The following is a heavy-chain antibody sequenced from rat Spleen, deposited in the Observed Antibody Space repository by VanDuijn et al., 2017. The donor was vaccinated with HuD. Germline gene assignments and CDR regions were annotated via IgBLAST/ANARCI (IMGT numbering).Heavy chain of an antibody. CDR1: GFTFNNHW. D-gene: IGHD5-1*01. J-gene: IGHJ2*01. Sequence: EVQLVQSGGGLVQPGRSLKLSCVASGFTFNNHWMTWIRQAPGRGLEWIASITITGDSTSYPDSVKGRFTISRDNAKSTLYLQMNSLRSEDTATYYCTRHWEGYDFDYWGQGVMVTVSS. CDR3: TRHWEGYDFDY. CDR2: ITITGDST. V-gene: IGHV5-31*01.